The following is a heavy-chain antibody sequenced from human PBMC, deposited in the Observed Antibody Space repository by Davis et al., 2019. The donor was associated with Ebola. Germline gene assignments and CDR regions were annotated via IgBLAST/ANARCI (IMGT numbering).Heavy chain of an antibody. V-gene: IGHV3-23*01. J-gene: IGHJ4*02. CDR2: ISSSGGNS. D-gene: IGHD6-19*01. CDR1: GVTFRNYV. Sequence: GESLKISCAVSGVTFRNYVMSWVRQAPGKGLEWVSSISSSGGNSFYMDSVKGRFYIDRDNSKNTVHLQMHRLRAEDTAVYYCARALRLSGWYAWYMAYWGQGTLVTVSS. CDR3: ARALRLSGWYAWYMAY.